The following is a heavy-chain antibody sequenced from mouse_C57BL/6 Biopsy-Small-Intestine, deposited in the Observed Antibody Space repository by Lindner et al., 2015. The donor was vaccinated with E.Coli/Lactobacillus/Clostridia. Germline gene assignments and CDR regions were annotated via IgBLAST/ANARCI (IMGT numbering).Heavy chain of an antibody. J-gene: IGHJ4*01. CDR2: INPSSGYS. Sequence: SVKVSCKASGYSFTGYYIHWVRQAPGHGLEWMGQINPSSGYSNYAHKFQGRVTITRDTSTSTVNMELNSLGSEDTAVYYCAKDSGIYAPTDSWGQGTLVTVSS. D-gene: IGHD3-3*01. CDR3: AKDSGIYAPTDS. V-gene: IGHV1S12*01. CDR1: GYSFTGYY.